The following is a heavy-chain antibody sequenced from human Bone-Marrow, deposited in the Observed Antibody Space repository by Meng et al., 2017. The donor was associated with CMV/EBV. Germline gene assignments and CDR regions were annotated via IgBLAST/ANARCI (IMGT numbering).Heavy chain of an antibody. V-gene: IGHV3-30*02. CDR1: RFIFNTYG. CDR3: AKALSNYDFWSGSAS. D-gene: IGHD3-3*01. J-gene: IGHJ5*02. CDR2: IRWDGSDK. Sequence: GESLRLSCAASRFIFNTYGMHWVRQVPGKGLEWVSFIRWDGSDKFYGESLKGRFTVSRDNSKNTMYLQMTGLRAEDTAVYFCAKALSNYDFWSGSASWGQGTVVTVSS.